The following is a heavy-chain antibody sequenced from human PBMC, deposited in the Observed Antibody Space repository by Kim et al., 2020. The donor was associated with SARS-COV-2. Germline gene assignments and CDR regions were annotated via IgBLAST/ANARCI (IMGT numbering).Heavy chain of an antibody. D-gene: IGHD3-10*01. CDR3: ARDGLGRAFDI. J-gene: IGHJ3*02. V-gene: IGHV3-53*04. Sequence: STYYADCVKDRLTISRHNSKNTRYLQMNSLRAEDTAVYYCARDGLGRAFDIWGQGTMVTVSS. CDR2: ST.